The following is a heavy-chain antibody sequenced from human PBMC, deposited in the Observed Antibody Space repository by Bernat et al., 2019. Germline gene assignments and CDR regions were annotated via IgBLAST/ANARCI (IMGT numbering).Heavy chain of an antibody. CDR2: INPHSGAT. V-gene: IGHV1-2*02. D-gene: IGHD2-21*02. CDR1: GYTFTDYY. J-gene: IGHJ4*02. Sequence: QVQLVQSGAEVKKPAASVKVSCKASGYTFTDYYIHWVRQAPGQGLEWMGWINPHSGATNYAQKLQDRVTMTRETSISAAYMELSRLRSDDAAVYYCARDRGDVAIVWGQGTLVTVSS. CDR3: ARDRGDVAIV.